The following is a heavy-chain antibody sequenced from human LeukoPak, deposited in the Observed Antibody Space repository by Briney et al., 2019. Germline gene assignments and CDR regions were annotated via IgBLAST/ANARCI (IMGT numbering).Heavy chain of an antibody. D-gene: IGHD3-3*01. CDR3: ARDGDYYDLDY. V-gene: IGHV3-33*01. CDR1: GYRFSSRG. J-gene: IGHJ4*02. Sequence: PGGSLRLSCATSGYRFSSRGIHWVREAPGKGLEWVGVVWYDGGIKTYADSVKGRFTISKDNSKNTLYLQMNSLRDEDTAVYYCARDGDYYDLDYWGQGTLVTVSS. CDR2: VWYDGGIK.